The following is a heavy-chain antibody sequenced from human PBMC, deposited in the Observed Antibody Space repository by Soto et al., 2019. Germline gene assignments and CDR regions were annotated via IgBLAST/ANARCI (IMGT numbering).Heavy chain of an antibody. CDR1: GYTFRNYY. V-gene: IGHV1-46*01. J-gene: IGHJ4*02. Sequence: QVQLVQSGAEVKKPGASVNISCKASGYTFRNYYIHWVRQAPGQGLEWMGIINPTGGSRNYAQRFQGRVTLTMDTSTATVYMELSSLRFEDTAVYYCARDLAAGGYWGQGTLVTVSS. CDR3: ARDLAAGGY. CDR2: INPTGGSR. D-gene: IGHD2-15*01.